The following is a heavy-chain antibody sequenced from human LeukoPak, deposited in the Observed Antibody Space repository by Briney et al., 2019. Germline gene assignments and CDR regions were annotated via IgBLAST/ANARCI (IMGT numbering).Heavy chain of an antibody. J-gene: IGHJ4*02. V-gene: IGHV3-74*01. D-gene: IGHD4-17*01. Sequence: GGSLRLSCGASGFTFSSYWMHWVRHAPGKGLVWVSRMNSDGSSTSYADSVKGRFTISRDNAKNTLYLQMNSLRAEDTAVYYCARAPLFDGDLIDCWGQGTLVTVSS. CDR1: GFTFSSYW. CDR2: MNSDGSST. CDR3: ARAPLFDGDLIDC.